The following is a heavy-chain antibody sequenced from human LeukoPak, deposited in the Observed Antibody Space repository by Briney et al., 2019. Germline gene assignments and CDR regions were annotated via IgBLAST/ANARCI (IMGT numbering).Heavy chain of an antibody. CDR1: GGSFSGYY. Sequence: SETLSLTCAVYGGSFSGYYWSWTRQPPGKGLEWIGEINHSGSTNYNPSLKSRVTISVDTSKNQFSLKLSSVTAADTAVYYCARGLRDYVWGSYRYTGYFDYWGQGTLVTVSS. D-gene: IGHD3-16*02. CDR2: INHSGST. J-gene: IGHJ4*02. V-gene: IGHV4-34*01. CDR3: ARGLRDYVWGSYRYTGYFDY.